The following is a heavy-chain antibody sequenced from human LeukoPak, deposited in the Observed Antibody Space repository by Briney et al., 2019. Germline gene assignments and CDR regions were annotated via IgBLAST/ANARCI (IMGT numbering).Heavy chain of an antibody. D-gene: IGHD3-10*01. Sequence: GGSLRLSCAASVFIFSNYWMSWLRQPPGKGLEWVANIKQDGWEKYYVHSVRGRFTISRHNDKHALYLQTNSLTAEDTAVYYCASLMGRAVITDDAFDIWGQGTMVTVSS. J-gene: IGHJ3*02. CDR1: VFIFSNYW. CDR2: IKQDGWEK. V-gene: IGHV3-7*01. CDR3: ASLMGRAVITDDAFDI.